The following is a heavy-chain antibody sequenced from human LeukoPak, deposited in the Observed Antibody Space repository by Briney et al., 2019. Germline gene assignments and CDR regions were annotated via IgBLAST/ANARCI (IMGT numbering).Heavy chain of an antibody. D-gene: IGHD2/OR15-2a*01. J-gene: IGHJ4*02. CDR2: ITSSSTYT. CDR3: ARESSFCFDY. Sequence: GGSLRLSCAASGFSFSSYNMNWVRQTPGKGLGWVSSITSSSTYTFYADSVKGRFTISRDNAKNSLYLQMNSLRAEDTAVYYCARESSFCFDYWGQGTLVTVSS. CDR1: GFSFSSYN. V-gene: IGHV3-21*01.